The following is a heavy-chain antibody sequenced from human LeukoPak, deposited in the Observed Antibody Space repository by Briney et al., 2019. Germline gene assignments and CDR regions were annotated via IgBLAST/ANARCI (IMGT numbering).Heavy chain of an antibody. V-gene: IGHV1-18*01. CDR1: GSTFTSYG. Sequence: ASVKLSCTASGSTFTSYGINWGRHPPGQGLERMGGTSPYNGNTNYEQKVQGRVTMTTDTTTSTDYMGWRSLRSDDTVVYYWARSNDGSGSICYGDWFDPWGQGTLVTVSS. D-gene: IGHD3-22*01. CDR3: ARSNDGSGSICYGDWFDP. J-gene: IGHJ5*02. CDR2: TSPYNGNT.